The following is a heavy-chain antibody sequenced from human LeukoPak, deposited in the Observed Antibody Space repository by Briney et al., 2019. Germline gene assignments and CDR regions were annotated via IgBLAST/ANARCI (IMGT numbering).Heavy chain of an antibody. CDR3: VREFGVTGLSNWFEP. Sequence: ASVKDSCKASGYTFGNYAIHWVRQAPGQRLEWMGWIIIDNGDTKYAQRLQGRISMTTDAATNTVYLELRSLRSDDTAVYYCVREFGVTGLSNWFEPWGQGTQVTVSS. CDR2: IIIDNGDT. CDR1: GYTFGNYA. V-gene: IGHV1-18*01. D-gene: IGHD2-21*02. J-gene: IGHJ5*02.